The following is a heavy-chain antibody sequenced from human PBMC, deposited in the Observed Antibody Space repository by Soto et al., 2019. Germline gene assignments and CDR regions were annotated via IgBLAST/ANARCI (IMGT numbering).Heavy chain of an antibody. CDR2: ISYDGSNT. Sequence: LRLSSAVSGFTFSTYAMHWVRQAPGKGLEWVAVISYDGSNTYYADSVKGRFTISRDNMLYLQMNSLRAEDTAVYYCARDQGRSTTCQLDYWGQGTLVTVSS. CDR1: GFTFSTYA. V-gene: IGHV3-30-3*01. CDR3: ARDQGRSTTCQLDY. J-gene: IGHJ4*02. D-gene: IGHD2-2*01.